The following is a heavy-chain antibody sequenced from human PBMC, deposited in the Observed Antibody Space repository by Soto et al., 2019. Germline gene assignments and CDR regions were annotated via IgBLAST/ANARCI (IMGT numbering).Heavy chain of an antibody. V-gene: IGHV3-7*01. CDR3: ARVKKPFKYYFDY. J-gene: IGHJ4*02. CDR1: GFTFSSYW. Sequence: EVQLVEAGGGLVQPGGSLRLSCAASGFTFSSYWMSWVRQAPGKGLEWVANIKQDGSEKYYVDSVKGRFTISRDNAKNSLYLQMNSLRAEDTAVYYGARVKKPFKYYFDYCGQGPLVNDSS. CDR2: IKQDGSEK.